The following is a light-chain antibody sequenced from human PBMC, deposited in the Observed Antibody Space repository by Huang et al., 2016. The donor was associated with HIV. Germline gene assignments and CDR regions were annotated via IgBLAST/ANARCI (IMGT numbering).Light chain of an antibody. CDR1: QSVNSK. Sequence: EIVMTQSPATLSLSPGERATLSCRASQSVNSKLAWYQQKPGQAPRLLIYGASTRATGVPGRFSGSGSGTEFTLTISSLQSEDFAVYYCQQCSKWPPNTFGQGTKLESK. CDR3: QQCSKWPPNT. J-gene: IGKJ2*01. V-gene: IGKV3-15*01. CDR2: GAS.